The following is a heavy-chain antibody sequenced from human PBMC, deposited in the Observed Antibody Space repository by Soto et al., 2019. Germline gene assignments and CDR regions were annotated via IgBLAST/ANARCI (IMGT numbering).Heavy chain of an antibody. CDR2: IYYSGSS. Sequence: QLQLQESGPGLVKPSETLSLTCTVSGGSISSSSYYWGWIRQPPGKGLEWIWSIYYSGSSYYNPSLTSRVTISVDTSKNQFSLKLSSVTAADTAVYYCASQLVGYSGYDFMYYYYYMDVWGKGTTVTVSS. D-gene: IGHD5-12*01. CDR1: GGSISSSSYY. CDR3: ASQLVGYSGYDFMYYYYYMDV. J-gene: IGHJ6*03. V-gene: IGHV4-39*01.